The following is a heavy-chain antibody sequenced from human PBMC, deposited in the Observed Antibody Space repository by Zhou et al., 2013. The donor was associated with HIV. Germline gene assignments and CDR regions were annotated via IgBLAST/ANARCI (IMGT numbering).Heavy chain of an antibody. D-gene: IGHD2-2*01. CDR2: IIPIFGTA. J-gene: IGHJ3*02. V-gene: IGHV1-69*05. CDR1: GGTFSSYA. Sequence: QVQLVQSGAEVKKPGSSVKVSCKASGGTFSSYAISWVRQAPGQGLEWMGGIIPIFGTANYAQKFQGRVTITTDESTSTAYMELSSLRSEDTAVYYCAIVVVPAAKSGVNDAFDIWGQGDNGHRLF. CDR3: AIVVVPAAKSGVNDAFDI.